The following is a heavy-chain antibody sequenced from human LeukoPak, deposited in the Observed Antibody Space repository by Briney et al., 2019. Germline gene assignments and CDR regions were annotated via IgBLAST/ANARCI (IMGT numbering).Heavy chain of an antibody. D-gene: IGHD3-22*01. CDR1: GYTFTGYY. V-gene: IGHV1-2*02. CDR3: ARDRGIYDSGGYQGEIFHY. J-gene: IGHJ4*02. Sequence: ASVKVSCKASGYTFTGYYMHWVRQAPGQGLEWMGWINPNSGGTNYAQKFQGRVTMTRDTSISTAYMELSRLRSDDTAVYYCARDRGIYDSGGYQGEIFHYWGQGTLVTVSS. CDR2: INPNSGGT.